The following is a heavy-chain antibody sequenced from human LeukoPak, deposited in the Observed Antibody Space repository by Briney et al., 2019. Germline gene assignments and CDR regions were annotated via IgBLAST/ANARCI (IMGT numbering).Heavy chain of an antibody. CDR2: ISGSGGST. CDR3: ASLTAG. Sequence: GGSLRLSCAASGFPFSIYAMSWVRQAPGKGLEWVSAISGSGGSTYYADSVKGRFTISSDNAKNTLYLQINSLRAEDTAVYYCASLTAGWGQGTLVTVSS. J-gene: IGHJ4*02. V-gene: IGHV3-23*01. D-gene: IGHD1-14*01. CDR1: GFPFSIYA.